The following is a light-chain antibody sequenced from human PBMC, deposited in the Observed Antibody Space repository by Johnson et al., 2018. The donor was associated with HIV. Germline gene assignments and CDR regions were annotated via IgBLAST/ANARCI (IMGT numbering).Light chain of an antibody. V-gene: IGLV1-51*01. CDR1: SSNIGNNF. Sequence: QSVLTQPPSVSAAPGQKVTISCSGSSSNIGNNFVSWYQQVPGTAPKLLIYDTDKRPSGIPDRFSGSKSGTSATLGISGLQTGDEADYYCGTWDNSLCAGVFGSGTKVTVL. CDR2: DTD. CDR3: GTWDNSLCAGV. J-gene: IGLJ1*01.